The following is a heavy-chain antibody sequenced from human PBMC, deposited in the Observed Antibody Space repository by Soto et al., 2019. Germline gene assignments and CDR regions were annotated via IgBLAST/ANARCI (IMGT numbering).Heavy chain of an antibody. D-gene: IGHD6-19*01. CDR1: GFTFPDYA. V-gene: IGHV3-9*01. CDR3: AKDIREYSSGWTYFDY. J-gene: IGHJ4*01. CDR2: ITWNSGSI. Sequence: PGGSLRLSCAASGFTFPDYAMHWVRQGQGKGLEWVSGITWNSGSIDYADSVKGRFTISRDNAKNSLYLQMNSLRPEDTALYYCAKDIREYSSGWTYFDYWGHGTLVTVPQ.